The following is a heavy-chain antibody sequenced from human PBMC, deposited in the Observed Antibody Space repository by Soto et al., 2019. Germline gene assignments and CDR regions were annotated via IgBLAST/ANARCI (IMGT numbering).Heavy chain of an antibody. V-gene: IGHV1-2*02. D-gene: IGHD6-6*01. CDR1: GYTFTCYY. Sequence: GASVKVSCKASGYTFTCYYMHWVRQAPGQGLEWMGWINPNSGGTNYAQKFQGRVTMTRDTSISTAYMELSRLRSDDTAVYYCARGPDSSSTTLYYYGMDVWGQGTTVTVSS. CDR2: INPNSGGT. CDR3: ARGPDSSSTTLYYYGMDV. J-gene: IGHJ6*02.